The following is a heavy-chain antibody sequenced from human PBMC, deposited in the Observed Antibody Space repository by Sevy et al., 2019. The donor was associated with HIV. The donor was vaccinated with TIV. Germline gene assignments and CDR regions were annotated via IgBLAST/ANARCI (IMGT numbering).Heavy chain of an antibody. V-gene: IGHV3-33*01. CDR2: IWYDGSNK. J-gene: IGHJ6*02. Sequence: GGSLRLSCAASGFTFSSYGMHWVRQAPGKGLEWVAVIWYDGSNKYYADSVKGRFTISRDNSKNRLYLQMNSLRAEDTAVYYCARDLGYCSSTSCPAGYYYGMDVWGQGTTVTVSS. CDR1: GFTFSSYG. D-gene: IGHD2-2*01. CDR3: ARDLGYCSSTSCPAGYYYGMDV.